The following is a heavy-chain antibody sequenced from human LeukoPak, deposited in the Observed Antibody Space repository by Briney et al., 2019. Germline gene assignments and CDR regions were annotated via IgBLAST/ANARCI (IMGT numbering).Heavy chain of an antibody. D-gene: IGHD3-22*01. V-gene: IGHV3-21*01. J-gene: IGHJ4*02. CDR2: ISGSSGYI. CDR3: AKDLSKITMIFNIGSDY. CDR1: GFTFSSYS. Sequence: GGSLRLSCAASGFTFSSYSMNWVRQAPGKGLEWVSSISGSSGYIYYADSLKGRFTISRDNAKNTLYLQMNSLRAEDTAVYYCAKDLSKITMIFNIGSDYWGQGTLVTVSS.